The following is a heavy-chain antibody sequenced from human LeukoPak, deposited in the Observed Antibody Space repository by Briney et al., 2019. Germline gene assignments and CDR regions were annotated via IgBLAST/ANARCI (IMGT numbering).Heavy chain of an antibody. Sequence: GESLKISCKGSGFTFTNYWIAWVRPMPGKGLEWMGIIYPGDSDTRYSPSFQGQVTISADKSINTAYLQWSSLKPSDSAMYYCARRAYCGGDCYSDYWGQGTLVTVSS. D-gene: IGHD2-21*02. CDR3: ARRAYCGGDCYSDY. CDR2: IYPGDSDT. CDR1: GFTFTNYW. V-gene: IGHV5-51*01. J-gene: IGHJ4*02.